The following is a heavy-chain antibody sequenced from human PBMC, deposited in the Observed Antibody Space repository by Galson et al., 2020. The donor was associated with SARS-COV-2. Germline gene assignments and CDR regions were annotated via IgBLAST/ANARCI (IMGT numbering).Heavy chain of an antibody. CDR3: ARVPTVGVVPTFYYFDY. J-gene: IGHJ4*02. CDR2: IHYSGST. CDR1: AGSISSGDYY. D-gene: IGHD5-12*01. V-gene: IGHV4-31*03. Sequence: PSETLSLTCTVSAGSISSGDYYWSWIRQHPAKGLEWIGYIHYSGSTYYNPSLKSRITISVDKSKNQFSLKVSSVTAADTAVYYCARVPTVGVVPTFYYFDYWGQGTLVTVSA.